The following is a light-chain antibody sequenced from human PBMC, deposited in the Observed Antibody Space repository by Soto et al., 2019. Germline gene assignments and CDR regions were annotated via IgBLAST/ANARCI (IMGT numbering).Light chain of an antibody. CDR3: QQRSGWPLS. Sequence: EIVLTQSPVTLSLSPGERATLSCRASQSIGGYLAWYQQKPGQSPRLLIYDTSHRATGLPARFSGSGSGTDFTLTISSLEPEDFAIYYCQQRSGWPLSFGGGTRVEI. CDR1: QSIGGY. CDR2: DTS. V-gene: IGKV3-11*01. J-gene: IGKJ4*01.